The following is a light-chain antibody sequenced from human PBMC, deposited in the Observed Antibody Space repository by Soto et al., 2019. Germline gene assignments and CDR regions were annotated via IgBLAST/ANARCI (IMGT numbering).Light chain of an antibody. J-gene: IGKJ5*01. CDR3: QQYSNWPPIT. CDR1: QGVSDW. CDR2: GSS. V-gene: IGKV1-12*01. Sequence: IPMTQSQSSVSASVGPSFTITCRASQGVSDWVAWYQQKPAEAPKLLXYGSSSLLSGVPSRFSGTRSATDFTLTISSLQPEDFAVYYCQQYSNWPPITFGQGTRLEIK.